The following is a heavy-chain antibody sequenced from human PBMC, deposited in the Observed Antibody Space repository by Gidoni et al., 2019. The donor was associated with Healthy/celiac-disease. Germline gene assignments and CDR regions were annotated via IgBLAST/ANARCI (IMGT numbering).Heavy chain of an antibody. CDR1: GFTFSSYS. Sequence: EVQLVESGGGLVQTGGSLRLSCAASGFTFSSYSMNWVRQAPGKGLEWVSYISSSSSTIYYADSVKGRFTISRDNAKNSLYLKMNSLRDEDTAVYYCARGRSYYDFWSGYTDAFDIWGQGTMVTVSS. CDR3: ARGRSYYDFWSGYTDAFDI. D-gene: IGHD3-3*01. J-gene: IGHJ3*02. CDR2: ISSSSSTI. V-gene: IGHV3-48*02.